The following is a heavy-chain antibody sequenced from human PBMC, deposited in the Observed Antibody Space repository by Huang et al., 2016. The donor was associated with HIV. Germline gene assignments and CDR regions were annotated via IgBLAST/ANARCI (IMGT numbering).Heavy chain of an antibody. CDR1: GGSISSSSYY. J-gene: IGHJ4*02. CDR3: ARLLYRYYFDY. V-gene: IGHV4-39*01. Sequence: QLQLQESGPGLVKPSETLSLTCTVSGGSISSSSYYWGWIRQPPGKGLEWIGSIYYSGSTYYNPSLKIRVTISVDTSKNQFSLKLSSVTAADTAVYYCARLLYRYYFDYWGQGTLVTVSS. CDR2: IYYSGST. D-gene: IGHD1-26*01.